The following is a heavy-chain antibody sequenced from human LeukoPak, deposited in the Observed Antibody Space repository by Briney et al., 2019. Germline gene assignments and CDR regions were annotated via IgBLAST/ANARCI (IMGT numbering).Heavy chain of an antibody. Sequence: GGSLRLSCAASGFTFDDYAMHWVRQAPGKGLEWASGISWNRGNIGYADSVKGRFTISRDNAKNSLYLQMNSLRAEDTALFYCAKVRGGELLAAFDIWGQGAMVTVSS. J-gene: IGHJ3*02. CDR3: AKVRGGELLAAFDI. V-gene: IGHV3-9*01. CDR1: GFTFDDYA. D-gene: IGHD1-26*01. CDR2: ISWNRGNI.